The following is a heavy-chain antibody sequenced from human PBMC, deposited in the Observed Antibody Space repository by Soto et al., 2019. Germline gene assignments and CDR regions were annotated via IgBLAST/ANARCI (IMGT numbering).Heavy chain of an antibody. V-gene: IGHV4-30-2*01. Sequence: SETLSLTCAVSGGYISSGGYSWSWIRQPPGKGLEWIGYIYHSGSTYYNPSLKSRVTISVDRSKNQFSLKLSSVTAADTAVYYCARLILGSTDWFDPWGQGTLVTVSS. CDR2: IYHSGST. CDR3: ARLILGSTDWFDP. CDR1: GGYISSGGYS. D-gene: IGHD7-27*01. J-gene: IGHJ5*02.